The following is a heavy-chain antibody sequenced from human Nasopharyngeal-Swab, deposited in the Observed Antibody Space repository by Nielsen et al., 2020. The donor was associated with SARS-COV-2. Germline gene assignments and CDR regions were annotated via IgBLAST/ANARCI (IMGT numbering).Heavy chain of an antibody. V-gene: IGHV4-59*01. CDR2: LYYSGST. D-gene: IGHD5-12*01. CDR1: GGSISSYY. J-gene: IGHJ6*03. CDR3: ARAQYSGYDYYYYMDV. Sequence: ESLKISCTVSGGSISSYYWSWIRQPPGKGLEWSGYLYYSGSTNYNPSLKSRVTISVDTSKNQFSLKLSSVTAADTAVYYCARAQYSGYDYYYYMDVWGKGTTVTVSS.